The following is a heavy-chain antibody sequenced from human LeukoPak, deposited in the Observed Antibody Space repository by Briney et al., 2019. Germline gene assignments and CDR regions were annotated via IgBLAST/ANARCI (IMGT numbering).Heavy chain of an antibody. CDR1: GDSVSSNSAA. J-gene: IGHJ4*02. Sequence: SQTLSLTCDISGDSVSSNSAAWNWIRQSPLRGLEWLGRTYYRSKWYNDYAVSVKSRITINPDTTKNQFSLQLNSVTPEDTAVYYCTRGAPVGSSREFDYWGQGTLVTVSS. CDR3: TRGAPVGSSREFDY. V-gene: IGHV6-1*01. D-gene: IGHD5-24*01. CDR2: TYYRSKWYN.